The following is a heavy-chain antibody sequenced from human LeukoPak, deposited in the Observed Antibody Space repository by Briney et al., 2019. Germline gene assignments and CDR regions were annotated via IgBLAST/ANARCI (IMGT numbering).Heavy chain of an antibody. Sequence: GGSLRLSCAASGFTVSSNYMSWVRQAPGKGLEWVSVIYSGGSTYYADSVKGRFTISRDNSKNTLYLQMNSLRAEDTAVYYCAKTSRLGYIVVVPAAFDYWGQGTLVTVSS. CDR2: IYSGGST. J-gene: IGHJ4*02. V-gene: IGHV3-53*01. D-gene: IGHD2-2*01. CDR3: AKTSRLGYIVVVPAAFDY. CDR1: GFTVSSNY.